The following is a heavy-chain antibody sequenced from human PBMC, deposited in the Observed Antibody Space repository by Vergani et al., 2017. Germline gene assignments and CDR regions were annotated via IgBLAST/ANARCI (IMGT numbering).Heavy chain of an antibody. V-gene: IGHV4-38-2*01. CDR3: SRCGSSSFVGIKNYYNYYMDV. CDR2: IYHSGST. D-gene: IGHD6-6*01. J-gene: IGHJ6*03. Sequence: QVQLQESGPGLMKPSETLSLTCAVSGYSISSGYYWGWIRQPPGKGLEWIGSIYHSGSTNYNPSLKSRVTISVDTSKNQFSLKLSCVTAADTAVYYCSRCGSSSFVGIKNYYNYYMDVWGKGTTVTVSS. CDR1: GYSISSGYY.